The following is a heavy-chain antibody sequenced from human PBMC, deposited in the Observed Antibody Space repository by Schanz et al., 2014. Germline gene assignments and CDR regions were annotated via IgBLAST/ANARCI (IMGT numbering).Heavy chain of an antibody. CDR2: INGNGGIT. V-gene: IGHV3-23*01. J-gene: IGHJ4*02. CDR1: GFTFSTYA. CDR3: ARDLLVSHYDFWSGNDY. D-gene: IGHD3-3*01. Sequence: EVQLLESGGALVQPGGSLRLSCSASGFTFSTYAMSWVRQAPGKGLEWVSAINGNGGITYYADPVKGRFTISRDNSKNTLYLQMNSLRADDTAVYYCARDLLVSHYDFWSGNDYWGQGTLXTVSS.